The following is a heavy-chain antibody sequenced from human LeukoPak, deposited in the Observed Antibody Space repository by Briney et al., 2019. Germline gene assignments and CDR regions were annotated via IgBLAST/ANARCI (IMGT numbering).Heavy chain of an antibody. CDR2: ISGSGGST. J-gene: IGHJ4*02. V-gene: IGHV3-23*01. Sequence: GGSLRLSCAASGFTFSNYAMSRVRQTPGKGLEWVSGISGSGGSTNYADSVKGRFTISRDNSKNTLYLQMNSLRAEDTAVFYCAKGWLRALDYWGQGTLVTVSS. CDR1: GFTFSNYA. D-gene: IGHD5-12*01. CDR3: AKGWLRALDY.